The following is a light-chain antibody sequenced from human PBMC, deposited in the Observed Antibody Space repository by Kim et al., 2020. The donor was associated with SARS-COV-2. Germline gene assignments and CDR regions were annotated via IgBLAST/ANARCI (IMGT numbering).Light chain of an antibody. CDR1: SAHVGARNN. CDR3: QSYDSSLSALYV. Sequence: VTISCTGASAHVGARNNLPWNHQHPGTAPKLPIYGTSNRPSGVPDRFSGSKSGTSASLAITGLQAEDEADYYCQSYDSSLSALYVFGTGTKVTVL. J-gene: IGLJ1*01. V-gene: IGLV1-40*01. CDR2: GTS.